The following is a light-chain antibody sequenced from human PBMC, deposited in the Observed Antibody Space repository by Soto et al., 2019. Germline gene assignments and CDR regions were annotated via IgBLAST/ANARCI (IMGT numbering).Light chain of an antibody. CDR1: QSVSSY. J-gene: IGKJ4*01. V-gene: IGKV3-11*01. CDR3: QQRSNWPLT. Sequence: EMVLTQSPATLSLSPGERATLSCRASQSVSSYLAWYQQKPGQAPRLLIYDASNRATGIPARFSGSGSGTDFTLPISSLEPEDFAVYYCQQRSNWPLTFGGGTKVEIK. CDR2: DAS.